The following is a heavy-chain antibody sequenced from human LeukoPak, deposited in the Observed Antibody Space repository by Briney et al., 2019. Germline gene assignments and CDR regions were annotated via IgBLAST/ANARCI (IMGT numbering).Heavy chain of an antibody. Sequence: VAPVKVSCKASGYTFTSYYMHWVRQAPGQGLEWMGIINPSGGSTSYAQKFQGRVTMTRDTSTSTVYMELSSLRSEDTAVYYCARGPGITIFGVVSELDYWGQGTLVTVSS. J-gene: IGHJ4*02. CDR3: ARGPGITIFGVVSELDY. V-gene: IGHV1-46*01. CDR2: INPSGGST. D-gene: IGHD3-3*01. CDR1: GYTFTSYY.